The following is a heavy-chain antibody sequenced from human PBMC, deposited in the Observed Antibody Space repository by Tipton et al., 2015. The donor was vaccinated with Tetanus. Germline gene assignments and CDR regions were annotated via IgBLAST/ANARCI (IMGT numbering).Heavy chain of an antibody. CDR2: IYYRGST. Sequence: LRLSCSVSGGSINSSHHFWGWVRQPPGKGLEWIGAIYYRGSTFYNPSLKDRLGMSVDRSKNQFSLRLSSVTAADTAVYYCASLPQVWFGDLFDYWGQGVLVTVSS. D-gene: IGHD3-10*01. V-gene: IGHV4-39*01. CDR3: ASLPQVWFGDLFDY. CDR1: GGSINSSHHF. J-gene: IGHJ4*02.